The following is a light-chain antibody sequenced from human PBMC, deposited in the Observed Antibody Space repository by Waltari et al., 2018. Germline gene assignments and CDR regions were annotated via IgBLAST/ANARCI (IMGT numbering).Light chain of an antibody. V-gene: IGKV1-9*01. Sequence: IQLTQSPYPLSASVGDRVTLTCRASQGSINYLAWYQQKPGKAPQLLIYAASPWQSGVPSRFSGSGSGTDFTLAIRSLQPEDFATYYCQQLNSYQWTFGQGPKVEIK. CDR3: QQLNSYQWT. CDR1: QGSINY. J-gene: IGKJ1*01. CDR2: AAS.